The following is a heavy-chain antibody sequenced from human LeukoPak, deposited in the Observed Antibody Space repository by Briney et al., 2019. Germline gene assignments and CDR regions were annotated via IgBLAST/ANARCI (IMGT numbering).Heavy chain of an antibody. CDR3: AKIGASGSYYYYYYMDV. CDR2: ISSTSTYI. CDR1: GFTFSRSW. J-gene: IGHJ6*03. V-gene: IGHV3-21*04. Sequence: GGSLRLSCAASGFTFSRSWMSWVRQAPGKGLEWVSSISSTSTYIDYADSVKGRFTISRDNAKNSLYLQMNSLRAEDTAVYYCAKIGASGSYYYYYYMDVWGKGTTVTISS. D-gene: IGHD3-10*01.